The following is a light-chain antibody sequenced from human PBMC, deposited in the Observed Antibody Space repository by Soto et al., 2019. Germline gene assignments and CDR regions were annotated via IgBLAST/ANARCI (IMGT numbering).Light chain of an antibody. V-gene: IGKV3-15*01. Sequence: EIVMTQSPATLSVSPGERATLSCRASQRVSSNLAWYQQKPGQAPRLLLYGASTRATGVPARFSGSGSGTQFTLTISSLQSEDFAVYYCQQYNNWRQTFGQGTKVDIK. CDR1: QRVSSN. CDR3: QQYNNWRQT. CDR2: GAS. J-gene: IGKJ1*01.